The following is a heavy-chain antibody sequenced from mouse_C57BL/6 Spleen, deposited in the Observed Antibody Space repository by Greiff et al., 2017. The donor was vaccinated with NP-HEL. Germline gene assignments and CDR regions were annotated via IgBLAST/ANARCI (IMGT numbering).Heavy chain of an antibody. CDR2: IHPSDSDT. CDR3: AIAFITAEGMDD. J-gene: IGHJ4*01. CDR1: GYTFTSYW. D-gene: IGHD1-1*01. V-gene: IGHV1-74*01. Sequence: QVQLQQPGAELVKPGASVKVSCKASGYTFTSYWMHWVKQRPGQGLEWIGRIHPSDSDTNYNQKFKGKATLTVDKASSTAYMQLSSLTSEDSAVDYCAIAFITAEGMDDWGKGTSVTVSS.